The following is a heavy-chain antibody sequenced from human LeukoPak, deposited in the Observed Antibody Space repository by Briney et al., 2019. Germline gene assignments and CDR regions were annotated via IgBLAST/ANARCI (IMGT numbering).Heavy chain of an antibody. D-gene: IGHD3-10*01. CDR1: GYTFTSYG. V-gene: IGHV1-18*01. CDR2: ISAYNGNT. CDR3: ARGLLDYGSRSYPDY. Sequence: GASVKVSCKASGYTFTSYGISWVRQAPGQGLEWMGWISAYNGNTNHAQKLQGRVTMTTDTSTSTAYMELRSLRSDDTAVYYCARGLLDYGSRSYPDYWGQGTLVTVSS. J-gene: IGHJ4*02.